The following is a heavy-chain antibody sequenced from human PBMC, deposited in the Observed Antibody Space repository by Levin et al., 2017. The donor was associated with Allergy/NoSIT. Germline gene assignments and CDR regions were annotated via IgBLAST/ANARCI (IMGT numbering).Heavy chain of an antibody. CDR3: ASAGYSSGWYAFDI. V-gene: IGHV3-13*04. Sequence: HTGGSLRLSCAASGFTFGSYDMHWVRQATGKGLEWVSAIGTAGDTYYPGSVKGRFTISRENAKNSFYLQMNSLRAGDTAVYYCASAGYSSGWYAFDIWGQGTMVTVSS. CDR1: GFTFGSYD. J-gene: IGHJ3*02. D-gene: IGHD6-19*01. CDR2: IGTAGDT.